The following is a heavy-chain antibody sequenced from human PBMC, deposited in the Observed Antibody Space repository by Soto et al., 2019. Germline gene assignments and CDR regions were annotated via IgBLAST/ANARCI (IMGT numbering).Heavy chain of an antibody. CDR1: GGSTSSDNY. CDR2: IYYSGNT. D-gene: IGHD3-16*01. CDR3: AREGGESSDGLYYFDS. V-gene: IGHV4-30-4*01. Sequence: QVQLQESGPGLVKPSQTLSLTCPVSGGSTSSDNYWSWIRQPPGKGLEWIGHIYYSGNTDYNPSLKSRLAISIDTSKNQFSLKLSSVTAADTAVYFCAREGGESSDGLYYFDSWGQGSLVTVSS. J-gene: IGHJ4*02.